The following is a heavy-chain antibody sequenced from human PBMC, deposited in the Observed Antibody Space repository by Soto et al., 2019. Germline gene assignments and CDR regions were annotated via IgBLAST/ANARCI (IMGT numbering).Heavy chain of an antibody. D-gene: IGHD2-2*01. CDR1: GFTFSSYA. CDR3: AKATDAYQLLPAGAFDI. CDR2: ISGSGGST. J-gene: IGHJ3*02. Sequence: GGSLRLSCTASGFTFSSYAMSWVRQAPGKGLEWVSAISGSGGSTYYADSVKGRFTISRDNSKNTLYLQMNSLRAEDTAVYYCAKATDAYQLLPAGAFDIWGQGTMVTVSS. V-gene: IGHV3-23*01.